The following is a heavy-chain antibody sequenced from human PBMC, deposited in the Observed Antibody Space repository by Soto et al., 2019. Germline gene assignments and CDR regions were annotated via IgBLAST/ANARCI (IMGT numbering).Heavy chain of an antibody. Sequence: EVQLVESGGGLVKPGGSLRLSCAASGFTFSSYSMNWVRQAPGKGLEWVSSISSSSSYIYYADSVKGRFTISRDNAKNSLYLQMNSLRAEDTAVYYCAREDYGDYAGPFDYWGQGTLVTVSS. CDR3: AREDYGDYAGPFDY. CDR2: ISSSSSYI. D-gene: IGHD4-17*01. CDR1: GFTFSSYS. V-gene: IGHV3-21*01. J-gene: IGHJ4*02.